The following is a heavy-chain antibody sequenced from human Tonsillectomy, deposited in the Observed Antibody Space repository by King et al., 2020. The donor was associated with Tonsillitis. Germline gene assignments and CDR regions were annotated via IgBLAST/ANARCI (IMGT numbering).Heavy chain of an antibody. V-gene: IGHV4-59*01. CDR3: ARSFLGYCSSTSCSEYFQH. J-gene: IGHJ1*01. D-gene: IGHD2-2*01. CDR2: IYYSGST. Sequence: VQLQESGPGLVKPSETLSLTCTVSGGSISSYYWSWIRQPPGKGLEWIGYIYYSGSTNYNPYLKSRVTISVDTSKNQFSLKLSSVTAADTAVYYCARSFLGYCSSTSCSEYFQHWGQGTLVTVSS. CDR1: GGSISSYY.